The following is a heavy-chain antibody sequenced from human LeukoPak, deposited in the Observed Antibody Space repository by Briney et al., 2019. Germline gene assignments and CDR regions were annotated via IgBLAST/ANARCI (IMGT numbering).Heavy chain of an antibody. CDR3: WGGGWKKPFDY. J-gene: IGHJ4*02. D-gene: IGHD2-21*01. V-gene: IGHV1-69*13. Sequence: SVKVSCKASGGTFSSYAISWVRQAPGQGLEWMGGIIPIFGTANFAQKFQGRVTITADESTSTAYMELSSLRSEDTAVYYCWGGGWKKPFDYWGQGTLVTVSS. CDR1: GGTFSSYA. CDR2: IIPIFGTA.